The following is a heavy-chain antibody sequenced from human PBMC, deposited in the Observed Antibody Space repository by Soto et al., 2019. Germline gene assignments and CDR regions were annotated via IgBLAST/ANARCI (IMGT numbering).Heavy chain of an antibody. CDR3: AREFSSGYVDY. D-gene: IGHD3-22*01. Sequence: ASVKVSCKASGYTFTGYYMHWVRQAPGQGLEWMGWINPNSGGTSYAQKFQGRVTMTRDTSISTAYMELSRLRSDDTAVYYCAREFSSGYVDYWGQGTLVTVSS. CDR1: GYTFTGYY. J-gene: IGHJ4*02. CDR2: INPNSGGT. V-gene: IGHV1-2*02.